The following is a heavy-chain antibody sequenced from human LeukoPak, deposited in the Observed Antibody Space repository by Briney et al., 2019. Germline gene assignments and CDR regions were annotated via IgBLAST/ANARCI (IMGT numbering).Heavy chain of an antibody. D-gene: IGHD4-17*01. CDR2: IRYDGSNK. CDR3: AKDPLTTVTTLGRYPDY. CDR1: GFTFNTYG. Sequence: GGSLRLSCVASGFTFNTYGMHWVRQAPGKGLEWVAFIRYDGSNKYYADSVKSRFTISRDNSKNTLYLQMTSLIAEDTAVYYCAKDPLTTVTTLGRYPDYWGQGTLVTVSS. J-gene: IGHJ4*02. V-gene: IGHV3-30*02.